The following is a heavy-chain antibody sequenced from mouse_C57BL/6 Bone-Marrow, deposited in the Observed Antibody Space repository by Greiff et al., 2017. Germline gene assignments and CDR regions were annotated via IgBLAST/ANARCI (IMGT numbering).Heavy chain of an antibody. J-gene: IGHJ3*01. CDR3: ARFYGYDGAWFAY. D-gene: IGHD2-2*01. CDR1: GYTFTSYG. Sequence: QVQLKQSGAELARPGASVKLSCKASGYTFTSYGISWVKQRTGQGLEWIGEIYPRSGNTYYNEKFKGKATLTADKSSSTAYMELRSLTSEDSAVYFGARFYGYDGAWFAYWGQGTLVTVSA. CDR2: IYPRSGNT. V-gene: IGHV1-81*01.